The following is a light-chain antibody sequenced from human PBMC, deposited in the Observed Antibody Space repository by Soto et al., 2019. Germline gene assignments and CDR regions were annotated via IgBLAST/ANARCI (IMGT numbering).Light chain of an antibody. CDR1: SSDVGSYIL. CDR3: CSYAGSGTWV. CDR2: EDN. Sequence: QSVLTQPASVSGSPGQSITISCTGTSSDVGSYILVSWYQLHPGKAPKLMIYEDNKRPSGVSNRFSGSKSGNTASLTISGLQAEDEADYYCCSYAGSGTWVFGGGTKLTVL. V-gene: IGLV2-23*01. J-gene: IGLJ2*01.